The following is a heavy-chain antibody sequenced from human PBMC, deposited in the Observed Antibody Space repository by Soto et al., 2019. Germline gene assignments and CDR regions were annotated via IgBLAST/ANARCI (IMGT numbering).Heavy chain of an antibody. D-gene: IGHD3-22*01. CDR1: GFTVSSNY. CDR3: AREGGAMITHFDL. CDR2: IYSGGST. V-gene: IGHV3-66*01. Sequence: EVQLVESGGGLVQPGGSLRLSCAASGFTVSSNYMSWVRQAPGKGLEWVSVIYSGGSTYYADSVKGRFTISRDNSKNTLYLQMNSLRAEDTAVYYCAREGGAMITHFDLWGRGTLVTVSS. J-gene: IGHJ2*01.